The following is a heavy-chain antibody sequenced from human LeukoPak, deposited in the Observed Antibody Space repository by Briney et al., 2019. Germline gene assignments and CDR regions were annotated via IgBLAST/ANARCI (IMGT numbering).Heavy chain of an antibody. J-gene: IGHJ5*02. CDR1: GDSISSGSYY. V-gene: IGHV4-61*02. Sequence: SQTLSLTCTVSGDSISSGSYYWSWIRQPAGKGLEWIGRVYTSGSTHYNPSLKSRVTISVDTSKNQFSLKLSSVTAADTAVYYCASGSVEKFDPWGQGTLVTVSS. D-gene: IGHD1-1*01. CDR2: VYTSGST. CDR3: ASGSVEKFDP.